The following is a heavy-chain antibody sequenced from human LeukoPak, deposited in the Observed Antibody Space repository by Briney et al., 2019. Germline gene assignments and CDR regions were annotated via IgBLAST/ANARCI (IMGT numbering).Heavy chain of an antibody. CDR2: ILYSGDT. J-gene: IGHJ3*01. Sequence: PSETLSLTCTVSGGSLNIYNSYCNWIRQSPGKGLEWIGSILYSGDTYYIPSLKGRVTISADRSKNQISLSLSSVTAADSAVYYCAKRGGTTRGAFDLWGQGTIVTVSS. D-gene: IGHD1-14*01. V-gene: IGHV4-39*01. CDR1: GGSLNIYNSY. CDR3: AKRGGTTRGAFDL.